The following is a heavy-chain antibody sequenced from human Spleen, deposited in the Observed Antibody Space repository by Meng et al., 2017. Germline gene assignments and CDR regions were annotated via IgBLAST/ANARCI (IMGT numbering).Heavy chain of an antibody. CDR2: INPNSGGT. CDR3: ARGGGSGSYYASWFDP. J-gene: IGHJ5*02. V-gene: IGHV1-2*06. CDR1: GYTFTDYY. Sequence: QVQLVQSGAEVRKPGASVKVSCEASGYTFTDYYMHWVRQAPGQGLEWMGRINPNSGGTNYAQKFQGRVSMTRDTSITTAYMELSRLTSDDTALYYCARGGGSGSYYASWFDPWGQGTLVTVSS. D-gene: IGHD1-26*01.